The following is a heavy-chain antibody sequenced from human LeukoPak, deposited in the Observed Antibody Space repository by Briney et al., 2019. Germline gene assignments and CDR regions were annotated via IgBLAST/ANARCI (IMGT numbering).Heavy chain of an antibody. CDR2: IYSGGST. J-gene: IGHJ4*02. CDR3: ARDGGTVTRGYYFDY. V-gene: IGHV3-53*01. Sequence: GGSLRLSCAASEFSVGSNYMTWVRQAPGKGLEWVSLIYSGGSTYYADSVKGRFTISRDNSKNTMYLHMNSLRAEDTAVYYCARDGGTVTRGYYFDYWGQGTLVTVSS. D-gene: IGHD4-17*01. CDR1: EFSVGSNY.